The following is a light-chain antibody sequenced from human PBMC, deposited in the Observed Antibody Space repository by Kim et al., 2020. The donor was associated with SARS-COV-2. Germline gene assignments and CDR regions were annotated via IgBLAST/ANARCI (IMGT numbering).Light chain of an antibody. CDR3: AVWDDNLSGTWV. V-gene: IGLV1-47*01. CDR1: SSNIGSNY. CDR2: MNN. Sequence: QSVLTQPPSASGTPGQRVTVSCSGSSSNIGSNYVYWYQQLPGTATKLLIYMNNQRPSGVPDRFSGSKSGTSASLAISGLRSEDEADYYCAVWDDNLSGTWVFGTGTKVTVL. J-gene: IGLJ1*01.